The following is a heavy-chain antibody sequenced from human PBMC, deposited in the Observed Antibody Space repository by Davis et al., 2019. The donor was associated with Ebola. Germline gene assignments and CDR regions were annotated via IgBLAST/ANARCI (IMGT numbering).Heavy chain of an antibody. CDR3: ARDIVVVPAAILYWYFDL. CDR1: GFTVSSNY. D-gene: IGHD2-2*01. Sequence: PGGSLRLSCAASGFTVSSNYMSWVRQAPGKGLEWVSVIYSGGSTYYADSVKGRFTISRDNSKNTLYLQMNSLRAEDTAVYYCARDIVVVPAAILYWYFDLWGRGTLVTVSS. V-gene: IGHV3-53*01. J-gene: IGHJ2*01. CDR2: IYSGGST.